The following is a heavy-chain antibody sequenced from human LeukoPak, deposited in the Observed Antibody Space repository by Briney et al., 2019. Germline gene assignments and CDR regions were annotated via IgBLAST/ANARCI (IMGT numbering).Heavy chain of an antibody. CDR2: MNIDGSEK. CDR3: ARDPTYNYGYYYYYYGMDV. V-gene: IGHV3-7*01. D-gene: IGHD5-18*01. J-gene: IGHJ6*02. CDR1: GFTFSSFW. Sequence: GGSLRLSCAASGFTFSSFWMGWVRQTPGKRLEWVANMNIDGSEKYYADSVKGRFSISRDNARNSVYLQMNSLRVDDTAVYYCARDPTYNYGYYYYYYGMDVWGQGTTVTVSS.